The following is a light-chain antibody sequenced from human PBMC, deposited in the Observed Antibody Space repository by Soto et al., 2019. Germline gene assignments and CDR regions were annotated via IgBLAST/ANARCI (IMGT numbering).Light chain of an antibody. Sequence: DIQMTQSPSTLSASVADSVTITCRASQSISTWLAWYQQKPGKAPNLLIYDASSLASGVPSRFSGSGSGTEFTLTISSLQPDDFATFYCQQYNSHSKTFGQGTKVEIK. J-gene: IGKJ1*01. CDR1: QSISTW. CDR2: DAS. CDR3: QQYNSHSKT. V-gene: IGKV1-5*01.